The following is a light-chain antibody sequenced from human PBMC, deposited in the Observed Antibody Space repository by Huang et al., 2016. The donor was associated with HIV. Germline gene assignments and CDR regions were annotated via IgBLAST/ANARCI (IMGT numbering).Light chain of an antibody. Sequence: DIIMTQSPDSLAVSLGERATLNCRSSQSVYSSSTSKDYMAWFQQKPGQPPRLLLFWASTREAGVPDRFSGRGSGTNFTLTIANLEAEDAAIYYCQQYYSSPQTFGQGTRVEVK. V-gene: IGKV4-1*01. J-gene: IGKJ1*01. CDR2: WAS. CDR3: QQYYSSPQT. CDR1: QSVYSSSTSKDY.